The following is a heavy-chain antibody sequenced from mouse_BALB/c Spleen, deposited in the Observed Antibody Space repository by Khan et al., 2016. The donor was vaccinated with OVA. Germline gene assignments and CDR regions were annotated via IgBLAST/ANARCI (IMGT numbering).Heavy chain of an antibody. Sequence: QVQLKESGPGLAAPSQSLSITCTLSGFSLTTYGVHWVRQPPGKGLEWLVVIWSDGTTNYNSALKSRLTITKDNSQRQVFLKMNSLQTDDTAIYVCARQPYYHYNIMDYWGQGTSVTVSS. CDR3: ARQPYYHYNIMDY. D-gene: IGHD2-10*01. V-gene: IGHV2-6-1*01. CDR2: IWSDGTT. CDR1: GFSLTTYG. J-gene: IGHJ4*01.